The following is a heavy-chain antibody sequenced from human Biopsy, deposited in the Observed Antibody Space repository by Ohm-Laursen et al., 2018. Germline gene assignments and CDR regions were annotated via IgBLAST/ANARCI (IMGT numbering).Heavy chain of an antibody. CDR3: ARDRGYYSDRTVPGYFDL. Sequence: SETLSLTWAVSGGSVSDSFHFWSWIRQPPGRGLEWIAYIYYSGSTDYNPSLQSRVTISVDTSKNHFSLRLRSVTPADTAIYYCARDRGYYSDRTVPGYFDLWGRGTLVTVSS. D-gene: IGHD3-22*01. CDR1: GGSVSDSFHF. CDR2: IYYSGST. J-gene: IGHJ2*01. V-gene: IGHV4-61*03.